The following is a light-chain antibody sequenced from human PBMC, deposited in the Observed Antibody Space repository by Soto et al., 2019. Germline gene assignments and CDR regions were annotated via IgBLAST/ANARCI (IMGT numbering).Light chain of an antibody. Sequence: EIVLTQSPATLSLSPGERATLFCRASQSVSSYLAWYQQKPGQPPRLVIYDASNRATGIPARFSGSGSGTDFTLTISSLEPEDFAVYYCQQRSNWPLNFGGGTKVEI. J-gene: IGKJ4*01. CDR1: QSVSSY. CDR3: QQRSNWPLN. CDR2: DAS. V-gene: IGKV3-11*01.